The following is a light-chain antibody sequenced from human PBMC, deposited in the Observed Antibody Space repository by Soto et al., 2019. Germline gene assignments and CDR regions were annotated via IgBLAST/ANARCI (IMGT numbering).Light chain of an antibody. J-gene: IGLJ1*01. CDR1: SSDIGAYTL. CDR3: CSYAGSPFV. Sequence: QPASVSGSPGQSITISCTGTSSDIGAYTLVSWYQQHPGKAPKIIIYDVTQRPSGISNRFSGSKSGNTASLTISGLQAEDEADYYCCSYAGSPFVFGTGTKVTVL. V-gene: IGLV2-23*02. CDR2: DVT.